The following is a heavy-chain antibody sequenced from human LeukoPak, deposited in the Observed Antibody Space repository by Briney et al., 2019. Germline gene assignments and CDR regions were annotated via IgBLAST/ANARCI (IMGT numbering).Heavy chain of an antibody. CDR1: GGTFSSYA. V-gene: IGHV1-69*13. CDR3: ARERGYCGGDCFDAFDI. CDR2: IIPIFGTA. Sequence: SVEVSCKASGGTFSSYAISWVRQAPGQGLEWMGGIIPIFGTANYAQKFQGRVTITADESTSTAYMELSSLRSEDTAVYYCARERGYCGGDCFDAFDIWGQGTMVTVSS. D-gene: IGHD2-21*02. J-gene: IGHJ3*02.